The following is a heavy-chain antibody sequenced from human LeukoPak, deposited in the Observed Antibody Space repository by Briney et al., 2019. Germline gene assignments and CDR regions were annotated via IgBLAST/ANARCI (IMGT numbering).Heavy chain of an antibody. J-gene: IGHJ4*02. V-gene: IGHV3-30-3*01. D-gene: IGHD2-2*01. CDR2: ISYDGSNK. Sequence: GSLRLSCAASGFTFSSYAMHWVRQAPGKGLEWVAVISYDGSNKYYADSVKGRFTISRDNSKNTLYLQMNSLGAEDTAVYYCARASTSQDFDYWGQGTLVTVSS. CDR1: GFTFSSYA. CDR3: ARASTSQDFDY.